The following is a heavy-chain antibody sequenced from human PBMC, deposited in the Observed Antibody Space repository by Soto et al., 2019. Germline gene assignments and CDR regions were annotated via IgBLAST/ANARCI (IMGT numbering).Heavy chain of an antibody. CDR2: INHSGST. J-gene: IGHJ4*02. CDR1: GGSFSGYY. CDR3: ARGRGGLVRFDY. Sequence: QVQLQQWGAGLLKLSETLSLTCAVYGGSFSGYYWSWIRQPPGKGLEWIGEINHSGSTNYNPSLMSRVTISVDTSMNQCSLKLSSVNAADTAVYYCARGRGGLVRFDYWGQGTLVTVSS. D-gene: IGHD3-10*01. V-gene: IGHV4-34*01.